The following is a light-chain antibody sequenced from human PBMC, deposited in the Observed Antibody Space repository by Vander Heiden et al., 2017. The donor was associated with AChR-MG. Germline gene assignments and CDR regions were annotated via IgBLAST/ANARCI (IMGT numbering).Light chain of an antibody. J-gene: IGKJ3*01. CDR3: QKYNSALLT. Sequence: IQMTQCPFSLSASVEDRVTITCRASKGISKYLAWYQQKPGKVPKLLIYAASTLQSGVPSRFSGSGSGTDFTLTISSLQPEDVANYYCQKYNSALLTFGPGTKVDIK. CDR1: KGISKY. V-gene: IGKV1-27*01. CDR2: AAS.